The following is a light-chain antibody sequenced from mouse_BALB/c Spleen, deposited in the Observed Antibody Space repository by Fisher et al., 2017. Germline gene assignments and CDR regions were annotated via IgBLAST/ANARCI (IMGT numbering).Light chain of an antibody. V-gene: IGKV1-135*01. Sequence: DIVMTQSPLTLSVTIGQPASISCKSSQSLLDSDGKTYLNWLLQRPGQSPKRLIYLVSKLDSGVPDRFTGSGSGTSYSLTISSMEAEDAATYYCQQWSSYPLTFGAGTKLELK. CDR3: QQWSSYPLT. CDR1: QSLLDSDGKTY. J-gene: IGKJ5*01. CDR2: LVS.